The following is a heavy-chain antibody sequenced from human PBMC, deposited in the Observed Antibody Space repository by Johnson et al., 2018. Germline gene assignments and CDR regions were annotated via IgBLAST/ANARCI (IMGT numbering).Heavy chain of an antibody. Sequence: VQLVQSGGGLVQPGGSLKLSCAAFGLTVSQNYMSWVRQAPGKGPEWVANIKEDGSGEFYVESVKGRFTISRDKAKGSLYLKMKSLRTDDTAVYYCARSRGWRDNVDVWGQGTMVTVSA. CDR1: GLTVSQNY. CDR2: IKEDGSGE. J-gene: IGHJ3*01. D-gene: IGHD5-24*01. V-gene: IGHV3-7*01. CDR3: ARSRGWRDNVDV.